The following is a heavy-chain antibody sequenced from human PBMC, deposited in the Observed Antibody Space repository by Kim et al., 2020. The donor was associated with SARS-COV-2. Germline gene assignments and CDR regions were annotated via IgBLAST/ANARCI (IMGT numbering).Heavy chain of an antibody. V-gene: IGHV4-59*01. CDR2: IYYSGST. D-gene: IGHD3-3*01. CDR3: ARGSSLTIFGVVGWFDP. CDR1: GGSISSYY. Sequence: SDTLSLTCTVSGGSISSYYWSWIRQPPGKGLEWIGYIYYSGSTNYNPSLKSRVTISVDTSKNQFSLKLSSVTAADTAVYYCARGSSLTIFGVVGWFDPWGQGTLVTVSS. J-gene: IGHJ5*02.